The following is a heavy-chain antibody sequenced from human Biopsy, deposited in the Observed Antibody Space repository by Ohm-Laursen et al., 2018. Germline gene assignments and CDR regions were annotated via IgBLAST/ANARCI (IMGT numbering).Heavy chain of an antibody. CDR3: ARAVAGTGGVFDS. CDR2: INPSGGST. CDR1: GYIFTSYY. D-gene: IGHD6-19*01. J-gene: IGHJ4*02. V-gene: IGHV1-46*01. Sequence: SVKVSCKTSGYIFTSYYIHWVRQAPGQGLEWMASINPSGGSTTYAQRFQGRLIMTRDTSTSSIYMELSSLRSEDTAIYFCARAVAGTGGVFDSWGQGTLITVSS.